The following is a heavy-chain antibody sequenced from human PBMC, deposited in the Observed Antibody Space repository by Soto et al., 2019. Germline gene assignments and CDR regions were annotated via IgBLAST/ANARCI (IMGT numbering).Heavy chain of an antibody. D-gene: IGHD5-12*01. V-gene: IGHV3-30*18. CDR3: AKDGYSGYDGDYYYYYYMDV. Sequence: VQLVESGGGVVQPGRSLRLSCAASGFTFSSYGMHWVRQAPGKGLEWVAVISYDGSNKYYADSVKGRFTISRDNSKNTLYLQMNSLRAEDTAVYYCAKDGYSGYDGDYYYYYYMDVWGKGTTVTVSS. CDR1: GFTFSSYG. J-gene: IGHJ6*03. CDR2: ISYDGSNK.